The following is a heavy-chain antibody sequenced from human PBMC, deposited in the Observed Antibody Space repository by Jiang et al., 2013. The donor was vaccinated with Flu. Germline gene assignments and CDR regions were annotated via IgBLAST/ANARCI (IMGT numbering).Heavy chain of an antibody. CDR2: IYHSGST. D-gene: IGHD1-26*01. V-gene: IGHV4-38-2*02. CDR3: ARDSVGGVDYFDY. J-gene: IGHJ4*02. Sequence: LLKPSETLSLTCTVSGYSISSGYYWGWIRQPPGKGLEWIGSIYHSGSTYYNPSLKSRVTISVDTSKNQFSLKLSSVTAADTAVYYCARDSVGGVDYFDYWGQGTLVTVSS. CDR1: GYSISSGYY.